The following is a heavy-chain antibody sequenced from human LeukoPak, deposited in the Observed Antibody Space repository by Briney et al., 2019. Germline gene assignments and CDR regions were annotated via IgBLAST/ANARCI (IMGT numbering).Heavy chain of an antibody. Sequence: ASVKVSCKASGGTFSSYAISWVRQAPGQGLEWMGGIIPIFGTANYAQKFQGRVTITADESTSTAYMELSSLGSEDTAVYYCAREPHDCGGDCYVDYWGQGTLVTVSS. CDR2: IIPIFGTA. CDR3: AREPHDCGGDCYVDY. D-gene: IGHD2-21*02. V-gene: IGHV1-69*13. CDR1: GGTFSSYA. J-gene: IGHJ4*02.